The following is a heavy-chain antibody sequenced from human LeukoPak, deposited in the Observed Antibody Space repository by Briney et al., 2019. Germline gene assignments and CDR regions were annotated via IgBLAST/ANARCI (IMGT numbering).Heavy chain of an antibody. J-gene: IGHJ3*02. D-gene: IGHD2-15*01. V-gene: IGHV1-18*01. CDR3: ARIHIVVVVAAKGLDAFDI. CDR2: ISGYNGNT. Sequence: ASVKVSCKASGYTFTSYGISWVRQAPGQGLEWMGWISGYNGNTNYAQKLQGRVTMTTDTSTSTAYMELRSLRSDDTAVYYCARIHIVVVVAAKGLDAFDIWGQGTMVTVSS. CDR1: GYTFTSYG.